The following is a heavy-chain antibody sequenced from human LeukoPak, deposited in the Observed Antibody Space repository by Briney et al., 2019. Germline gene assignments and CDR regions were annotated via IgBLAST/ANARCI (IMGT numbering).Heavy chain of an antibody. CDR2: IYYSGST. V-gene: IGHV4-31*03. J-gene: IGHJ4*02. Sequence: PSQTLSLTCTVSGGSISSGGYYWIWIRQHPGKGLEWIGYIYYSGSTYYNPSLKSRVTISVDTSKNQSSLKLSSVTAADTAVYYCARVNSSGWLTFFDYWGQGTLVTVSS. CDR3: ARVNSSGWLTFFDY. CDR1: GGSISSGGYY. D-gene: IGHD6-19*01.